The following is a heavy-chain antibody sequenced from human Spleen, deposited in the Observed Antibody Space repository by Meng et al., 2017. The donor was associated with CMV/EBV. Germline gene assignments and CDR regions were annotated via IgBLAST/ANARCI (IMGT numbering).Heavy chain of an antibody. Sequence: GGSLRLSCKGSGYSFTSYWIGWVRQMPGKGLEWMGIIYPGDSDTRYSPSFQGQVTISADKSISTAYLQWSSLKASDTGIYYCARSLDFYYGMDVWGQGTTVTVSS. CDR2: IYPGDSDT. V-gene: IGHV5-51*01. CDR3: ARSLDFYYGMDV. D-gene: IGHD3-3*01. CDR1: GYSFTSYW. J-gene: IGHJ6*02.